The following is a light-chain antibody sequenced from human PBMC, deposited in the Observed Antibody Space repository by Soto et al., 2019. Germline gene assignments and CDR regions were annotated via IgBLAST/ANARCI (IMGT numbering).Light chain of an antibody. J-gene: IGLJ1*01. Sequence: QSALTQPASVSGSPGQSITISCTGTSSDVGGYNYVSWYQQHPGKAPKLMIYEVSNRPSGVSNRFSGSKSGNTASLTISGLQAEDEADYYCQSYDSSLSGYVFGTGTNVTVL. CDR1: SSDVGGYNY. V-gene: IGLV2-14*01. CDR2: EVS. CDR3: QSYDSSLSGYV.